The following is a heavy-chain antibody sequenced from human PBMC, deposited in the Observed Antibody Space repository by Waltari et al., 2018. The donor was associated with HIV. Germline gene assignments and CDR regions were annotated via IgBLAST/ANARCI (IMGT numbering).Heavy chain of an antibody. J-gene: IGHJ4*02. D-gene: IGHD1-26*01. CDR1: GNNFAAYH. Sequence: QERLVQSGAEVKNPGASVKVSCHTSGNNFAAYHIPWVRQAPCEGLEWLGWIRPSNGVTDYAQKFQGWVSLTRDTSTETVYLTLNRLRSEDTAIYYCARGESTTWANLDFWGQGTLVSVSS. CDR3: ARGESTTWANLDF. CDR2: IRPSNGVT. V-gene: IGHV1-2*04.